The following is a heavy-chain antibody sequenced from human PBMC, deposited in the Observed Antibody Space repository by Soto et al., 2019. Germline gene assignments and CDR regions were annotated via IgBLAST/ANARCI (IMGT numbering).Heavy chain of an antibody. CDR1: GYTFTSYA. Sequence: QVQLVQSGAEVKKPGASVKVSCKASGYTFTSYAMHWVRQAPGQRLEWVGWINAGNGNTKYSQKFQGRVTITRDTSASTAYMELSSLRSEDTAVYYCAGGLGLYYFDYWGQGTLVTVSS. J-gene: IGHJ4*02. V-gene: IGHV1-3*01. CDR2: INAGNGNT. D-gene: IGHD1-26*01. CDR3: AGGLGLYYFDY.